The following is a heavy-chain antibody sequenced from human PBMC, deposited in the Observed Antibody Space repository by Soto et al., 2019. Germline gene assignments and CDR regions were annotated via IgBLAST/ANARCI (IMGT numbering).Heavy chain of an antibody. CDR1: GFTVSSNY. J-gene: IGHJ6*03. V-gene: IGHV3-66*01. CDR2: IYSGGST. D-gene: IGHD2-15*01. CDR3: ARDLPKYCSGGSCYSNYYYYMDV. Sequence: HPGGSLRLSCAASGFTVSSNYMSWVRQAPGKGLEWVSVIYSGGSTYYADSVKGRFTISRDNSKNTLYLQMNSLRAEDTAVYYCARDLPKYCSGGSCYSNYYYYMDVWGKGTTVTVSS.